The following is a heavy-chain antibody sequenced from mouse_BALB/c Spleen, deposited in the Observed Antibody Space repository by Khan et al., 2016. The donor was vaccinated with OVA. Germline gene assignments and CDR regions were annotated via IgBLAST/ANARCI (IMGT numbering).Heavy chain of an antibody. CDR2: IHYSGSP. Sequence: EVQLVESGPDLVKPSQSLSLTCTVTDYSITSGYCWHWIRQFPGNKLEWMGYIHYSGSPNYNPSLKSRFSITRDTSKNQFFLQLNSVTAEDTATYYCVRSDYRYGYWCFDGRGAGATVTVSS. J-gene: IGHJ1*01. V-gene: IGHV3-1*02. D-gene: IGHD2-14*01. CDR1: DYSITSGYC. CDR3: VRSDYRYGYWCFDG.